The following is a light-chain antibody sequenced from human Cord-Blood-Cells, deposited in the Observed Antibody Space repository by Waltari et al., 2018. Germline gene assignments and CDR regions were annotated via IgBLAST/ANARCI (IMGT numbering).Light chain of an antibody. CDR3: LLYYGGAQLWV. Sequence: QTVVTQEPSLTVSPGGTVTLTCASSPGAVTSGYYPNWFQQKPGQAPRALTYSTSNKHSWTPARFSGSLLGGKAALTLSGVQPEDEAEYYCLLYYGGAQLWVFGGGTKLTVL. CDR2: STS. J-gene: IGLJ3*02. V-gene: IGLV7-43*01. CDR1: PGAVTSGYY.